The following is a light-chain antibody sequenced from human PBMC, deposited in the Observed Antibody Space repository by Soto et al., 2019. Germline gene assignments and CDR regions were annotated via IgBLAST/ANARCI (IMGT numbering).Light chain of an antibody. CDR3: QQRTDRPPWT. V-gene: IGKV3-11*01. CDR2: DAS. J-gene: IGKJ1*01. Sequence: PGERATLSCRASQSVSGYLAWYQHKPGQAPRLLIYDASNRATGIPARFSGSGSGTDFTLTISSLEPEDFAVYYCQQRTDRPPWTFGQGTKVDIK. CDR1: QSVSGY.